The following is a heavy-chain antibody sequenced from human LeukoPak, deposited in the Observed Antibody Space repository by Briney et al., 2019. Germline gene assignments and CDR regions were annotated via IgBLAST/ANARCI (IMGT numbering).Heavy chain of an antibody. CDR3: AKSDWNYVHEALFDY. D-gene: IGHD1-7*01. J-gene: IGHJ4*02. Sequence: SGGSLRLSCAASGFTFDDYAMHLVRQAPGKGLEWVSGISWNSGSIGYADSVKGRFTISRDNAKNSLYLQMNSLRAEDMALYYCAKSDWNYVHEALFDYWGQGTLVTVSS. V-gene: IGHV3-9*03. CDR1: GFTFDDYA. CDR2: ISWNSGSI.